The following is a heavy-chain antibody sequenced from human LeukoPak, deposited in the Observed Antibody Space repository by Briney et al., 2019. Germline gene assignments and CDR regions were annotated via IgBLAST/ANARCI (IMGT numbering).Heavy chain of an antibody. CDR1: GFIFANYA. V-gene: IGHV3-30*03. CDR2: ISYDGSNK. J-gene: IGHJ4*02. Sequence: GGSLRLSCAASGFIFANYAMTWVRQAPGKGLEWVAVISYDGSNKYYADSVKGRFTISRDNSKNTLYLQMNSLRAEDTAVYYCARDPPIAVAGTGFDYWGQGTLVTVSS. D-gene: IGHD6-19*01. CDR3: ARDPPIAVAGTGFDY.